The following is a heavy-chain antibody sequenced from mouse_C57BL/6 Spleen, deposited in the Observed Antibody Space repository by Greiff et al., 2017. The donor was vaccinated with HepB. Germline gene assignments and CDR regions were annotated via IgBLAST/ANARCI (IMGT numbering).Heavy chain of an antibody. D-gene: IGHD1-1*01. J-gene: IGHJ2*01. CDR2: IYPGDGDT. V-gene: IGHV1-80*01. CDR3: ATLSTVVSYYFDD. CDR1: GYAFSSYW. Sequence: QVQLQQSGAELVKPGASVKISCKASGYAFSSYWMNWVKQRPGKGLEWIGQIYPGDGDTNYNGKFKDKATLTADKSSSTAYMQLISLTSEDSAVYCCATLSTVVSYYFDDWGQGTTLTVSS.